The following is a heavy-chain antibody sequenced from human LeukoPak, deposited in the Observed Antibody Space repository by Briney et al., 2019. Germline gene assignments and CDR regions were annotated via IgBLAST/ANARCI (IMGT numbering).Heavy chain of an antibody. CDR1: GFTFSSEW. Sequence: GGSLRLSCAASGFTFSSEWMHWVRHAPGRGLVWISHIDGNGRTTNYGDSVRGRFTVSRDNAKNTLYLQMNSLRAEDTAVYYCARKGMGMDVWGQGTTVTVSS. CDR2: IDGNGRTT. V-gene: IGHV3-74*01. J-gene: IGHJ6*02. D-gene: IGHD6-13*01. CDR3: ARKGMGMDV.